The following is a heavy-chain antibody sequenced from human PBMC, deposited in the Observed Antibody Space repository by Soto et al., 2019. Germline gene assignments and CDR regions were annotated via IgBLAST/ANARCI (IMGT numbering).Heavy chain of an antibody. D-gene: IGHD1-26*01. CDR2: ITGGSGFT. CDR1: GFTFSTFA. CDR3: AKSGPTNYFDF. J-gene: IGHJ4*02. V-gene: IGHV3-23*01. Sequence: EVQLLESGGGFVQPGGSLRLSCAASGFTFSTFAMSWVRQAPGKGLEWVSGITGGSGFTFYADSVKGRFTISRDDSENTLFLQMSSLRAEDTAKYYCAKSGPTNYFDFWGQGTLVTVSS.